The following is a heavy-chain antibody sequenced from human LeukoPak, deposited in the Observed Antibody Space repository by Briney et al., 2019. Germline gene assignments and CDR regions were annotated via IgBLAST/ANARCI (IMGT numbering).Heavy chain of an antibody. CDR1: GFTFSSYS. J-gene: IGHJ3*02. CDR2: ISSSSSYI. V-gene: IGHV3-21*01. D-gene: IGHD2-2*02. Sequence: PGGSLRLSCAASGFTFSSYSMNWVRQAPGKGLEWVSPISSSSSYIYYADSVKGRFTISRDNAKNSLYLQMNSLRAEDTAVYYCARATYCSSTSCYKGNAFDIWGQGTMVTVSS. CDR3: ARATYCSSTSCYKGNAFDI.